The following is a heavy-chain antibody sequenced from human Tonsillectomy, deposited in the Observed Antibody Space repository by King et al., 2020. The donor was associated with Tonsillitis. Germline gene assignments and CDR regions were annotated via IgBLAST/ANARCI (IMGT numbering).Heavy chain of an antibody. D-gene: IGHD6-13*01. Sequence: DVQLVEFGGGLVQPGGSLRLSCAASGFTFHSYDMHWVRQATGKGLEWVSGIGTAGETDYPGSVKGRFTISRDNAKNSVYLQMNSLRAGDTAVYYCVRAQQGAAAGYSGMDVWGQGTTVTVSS. J-gene: IGHJ6*02. CDR3: VRAQQGAAAGYSGMDV. CDR2: IGTAGET. V-gene: IGHV3-13*01. CDR1: GFTFHSYD.